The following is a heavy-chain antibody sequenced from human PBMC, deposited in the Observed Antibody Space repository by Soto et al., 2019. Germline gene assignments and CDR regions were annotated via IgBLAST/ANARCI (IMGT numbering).Heavy chain of an antibody. CDR1: GDSVSSNSAA. Sequence: SQTLSLTCAISGDSVSSNSAAWNWIRQSPSRGLEWLGRTYYRSKWYNDYAVSVKSRITINPDTSKNQFSLQLNFVTPEDTAVYYCARWAPAHSSGWYHAFDIWGQGTMVTVSS. CDR3: ARWAPAHSSGWYHAFDI. V-gene: IGHV6-1*01. CDR2: TYYRSKWYN. D-gene: IGHD6-19*01. J-gene: IGHJ3*02.